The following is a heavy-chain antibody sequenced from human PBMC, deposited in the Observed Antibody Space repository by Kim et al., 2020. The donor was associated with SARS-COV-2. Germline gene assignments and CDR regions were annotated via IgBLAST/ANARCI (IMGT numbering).Heavy chain of an antibody. D-gene: IGHD1-7*01. J-gene: IGHJ3*02. CDR2: IRSKANSYAT. CDR1: GFTFSGSA. Sequence: GGSLRLSCAASGFTFSGSAMHWVRQASGKGLEWVGRIRSKANSYATAYAASVKGRFTISRDDSKNTAYLQMNSLKTEDTAVYYCIGITGTTGSAFDIWGQGTMVTVSS. V-gene: IGHV3-73*01. CDR3: IGITGTTGSAFDI.